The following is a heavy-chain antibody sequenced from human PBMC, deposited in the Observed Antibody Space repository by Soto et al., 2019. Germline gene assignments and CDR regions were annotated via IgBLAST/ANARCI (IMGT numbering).Heavy chain of an antibody. V-gene: IGHV3-23*01. J-gene: IGHJ4*02. Sequence: HPGGSLRLSCAASGVTFSSYAMSWVRQAPGKGLEWVSAISGSGGSTYYADSVKGRFTISRDNSKNTLYLQMNSLRAEDTAVYYCAKSGPPSIAAADYWGQGTLVTVSS. D-gene: IGHD6-25*01. CDR1: GVTFSSYA. CDR3: AKSGPPSIAAADY. CDR2: ISGSGGST.